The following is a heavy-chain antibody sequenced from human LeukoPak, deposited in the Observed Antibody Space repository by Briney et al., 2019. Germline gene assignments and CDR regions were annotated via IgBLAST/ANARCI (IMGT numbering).Heavy chain of an antibody. D-gene: IGHD6-13*01. V-gene: IGHV1-18*01. Sequence: ASVKVSCKASGYTFTSYGISWVRQAPGQGLEWMGWISAYNGNTNYAQKLQGRVTMTTDTSTSTAYMELRSLRFDDTAVYYCARRYSSSWYSSWFDPWGQGTLVTVSS. CDR3: ARRYSSSWYSSWFDP. CDR2: ISAYNGNT. CDR1: GYTFTSYG. J-gene: IGHJ5*02.